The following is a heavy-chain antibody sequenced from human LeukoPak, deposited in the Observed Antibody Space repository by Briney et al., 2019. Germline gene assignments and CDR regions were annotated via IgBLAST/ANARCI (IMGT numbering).Heavy chain of an antibody. CDR3: ARDMGAWEYDILTGYDAFDI. Sequence: GGSLRLSCAASGFTFSSYAMSWVRQAPGKGLEWVSAISGSGGSTYYADSVKGRFTISRDNAKNSLYLQMNSLRAEDTAVYYCARDMGAWEYDILTGYDAFDIWGQGTMVTVSS. J-gene: IGHJ3*02. CDR2: ISGSGGST. V-gene: IGHV3-23*01. CDR1: GFTFSSYA. D-gene: IGHD3-9*01.